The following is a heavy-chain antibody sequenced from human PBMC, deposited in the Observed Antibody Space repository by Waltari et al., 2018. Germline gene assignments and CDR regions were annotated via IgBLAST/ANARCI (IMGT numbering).Heavy chain of an antibody. Sequence: QITLKESGPTLVKPTQTLTLTCTFSGFSLSTSGVGVGWIRQPPGKALEWLALIYWDDDKRYSPSLKSRLTITKDTSKNQVVLTMTNMDPVDTATYYCAHCNSSSWFVRENWFDPWGQGTLVTVSS. CDR2: IYWDDDK. CDR3: AHCNSSSWFVRENWFDP. D-gene: IGHD6-13*01. V-gene: IGHV2-5*02. CDR1: GFSLSTSGVG. J-gene: IGHJ5*02.